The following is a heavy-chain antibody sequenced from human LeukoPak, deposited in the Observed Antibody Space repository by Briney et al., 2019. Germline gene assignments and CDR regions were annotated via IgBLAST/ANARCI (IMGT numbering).Heavy chain of an antibody. CDR3: ARETYSSSWYKTRAEYFQH. D-gene: IGHD6-13*01. J-gene: IGHJ1*01. V-gene: IGHV1-69*13. CDR1: GGTFSSYA. Sequence: ASVKVSCKASGGTFSSYAISWVRQAPGQGLEWMGGIIPIFGTANYAQKFQGRVTITADESTSTAYMELSSLRSEDTAVYYCARETYSSSWYKTRAEYFQHWGQGTLVTVSS. CDR2: IIPIFGTA.